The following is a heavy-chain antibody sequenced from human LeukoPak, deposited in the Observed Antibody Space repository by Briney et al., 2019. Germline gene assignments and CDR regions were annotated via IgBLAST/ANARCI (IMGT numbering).Heavy chain of an antibody. J-gene: IGHJ6*03. D-gene: IGHD3-10*01. CDR1: GGSISTSNW. Sequence: PSETLSLTCTVSGGSISTSNWWNWVRQPPGKGLQWIGEIYHSGSTNYNPSLKSRVTISVGKSKNQFSLKLSSVTAADTAVYYCARMLYYGSRLYYYYYMDVWGKGTTVTVSS. CDR2: IYHSGST. CDR3: ARMLYYGSRLYYYYYMDV. V-gene: IGHV4-4*02.